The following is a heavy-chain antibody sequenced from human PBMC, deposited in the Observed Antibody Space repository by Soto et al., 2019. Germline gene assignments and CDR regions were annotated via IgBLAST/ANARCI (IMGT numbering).Heavy chain of an antibody. V-gene: IGHV3-66*01. CDR2: IYSGGST. D-gene: IGHD3-16*01. CDR3: ARDPWAADY. Sequence: EVQQVESGGGLVQPGGSLRLSCAASGFTVSTKYMSWVRQAPGKGLEWVSVIYSGGSTFYADSVRGRFTISRDNSKNTVNLKMNSLRAEDTAVYYCARDPWAADYWGQGTLVTVSS. J-gene: IGHJ4*02. CDR1: GFTVSTKY.